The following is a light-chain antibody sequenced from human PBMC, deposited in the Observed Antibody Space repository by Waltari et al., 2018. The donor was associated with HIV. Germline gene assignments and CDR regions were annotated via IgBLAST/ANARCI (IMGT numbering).Light chain of an antibody. V-gene: IGKV1-5*03. J-gene: IGKJ3*01. CDR2: KAS. CDR1: QSISNW. Sequence: DIQMTRSPSTLSASVGDRVTITCRASQSISNWLAWYQQKPGKAPKLLIYKASSLESGVPSRFSGSGSGTEYTLTISSLQPDDFATYYCLQGYSSILTFGPGTKVEVK. CDR3: LQGYSSILT.